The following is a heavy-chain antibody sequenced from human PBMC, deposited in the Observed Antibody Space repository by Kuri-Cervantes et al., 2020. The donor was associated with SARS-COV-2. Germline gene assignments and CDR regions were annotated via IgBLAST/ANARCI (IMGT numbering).Heavy chain of an antibody. CDR1: GGSISSSSYY. Sequence: SETLSLTCTVSGGSISSSSYYWGWIRQPPGKGLEWIGYIYHSGSTYYNPSLKTRVTISVDTSKNQFSLKLSSVTAADTAVYYCARGPGNWGGFDYWGQGTLVTVSS. CDR3: ARGPGNWGGFDY. D-gene: IGHD7-27*01. V-gene: IGHV4-39*07. J-gene: IGHJ4*02. CDR2: IYHSGST.